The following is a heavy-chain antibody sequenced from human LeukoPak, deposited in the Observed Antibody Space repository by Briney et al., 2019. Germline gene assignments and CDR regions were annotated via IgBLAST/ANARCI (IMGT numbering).Heavy chain of an antibody. Sequence: GGSLRLSCAASGFTFDDYAMHWVRQAPGKGLEWVSYIGSSGSTVYYADSVKGRFTISRDNAKNSLYMQMESLRDEDTAIYYCARDTLEYSNSPDALDIWGQGTMVTVSS. CDR3: ARDTLEYSNSPDALDI. CDR2: IGSSGSTV. D-gene: IGHD4-23*01. V-gene: IGHV3-48*03. J-gene: IGHJ3*02. CDR1: GFTFDDYA.